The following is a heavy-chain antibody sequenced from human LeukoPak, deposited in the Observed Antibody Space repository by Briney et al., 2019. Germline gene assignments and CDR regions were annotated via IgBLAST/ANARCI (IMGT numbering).Heavy chain of an antibody. Sequence: ASVKVSCKASGGTFSNYAISWVRQAPGQGLEWMGGIIPIFGTANYAQKFQGRVTITADKSTSTAYMELSSLRSEDTAVYYCARDHWGYYDILTGYYPLDYWGQGTLVTVSS. CDR3: ARDHWGYYDILTGYYPLDY. CDR2: IIPIFGTA. V-gene: IGHV1-69*06. D-gene: IGHD3-9*01. J-gene: IGHJ4*02. CDR1: GGTFSNYA.